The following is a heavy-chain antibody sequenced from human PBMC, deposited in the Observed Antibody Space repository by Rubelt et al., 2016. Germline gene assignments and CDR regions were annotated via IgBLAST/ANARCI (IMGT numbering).Heavy chain of an antibody. D-gene: IGHD6-19*01. V-gene: IGHV5-51*01. J-gene: IGHJ3*02. Sequence: EVQLVQSGAEVKKPGESLKISCKGSGYSFTSYWIGWVRQMPGKGLEWMGIIYPGASDTRYSPAFQCRVTISADKSISTAYLQWSGLKGSDTAMYYCARYTGYSSVYGAFGIWGQGTMVTVSS. CDR3: ARYTGYSSVYGAFGI. CDR2: IYPGASDT. CDR1: GYSFTSYW.